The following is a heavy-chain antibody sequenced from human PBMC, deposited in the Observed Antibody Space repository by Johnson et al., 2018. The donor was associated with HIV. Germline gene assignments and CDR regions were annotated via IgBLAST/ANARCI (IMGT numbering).Heavy chain of an antibody. V-gene: IGHV3-30*14. Sequence: QVQLVESGGGVVQPGRSLRLSCAASGFTFSSYAIHWVRQAPGKGLEWVTVISYDGSNKYYADSVKGRFTISRDNSKNTLYLQMNSLRAEDTAVYYCARGDSSGEAFDIWGQGTMVTVSS. CDR3: ARGDSSGEAFDI. CDR2: ISYDGSNK. J-gene: IGHJ3*02. CDR1: GFTFSSYA. D-gene: IGHD3-22*01.